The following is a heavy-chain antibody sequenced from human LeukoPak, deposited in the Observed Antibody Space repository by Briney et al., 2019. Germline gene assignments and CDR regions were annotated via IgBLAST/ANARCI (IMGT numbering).Heavy chain of an antibody. CDR3: ARDRCSGGSCYPYYFDY. Sequence: GGSLRLSCAASGFTFSSYSMNWVRQAPGKGLEWVSSISSSSYIYYADSVKGRFTISRDNAKNSLYLQMNSLRAEDTAVYYCARDRCSGGSCYPYYFDYWGQGTLVTVSS. CDR2: ISSSSYI. V-gene: IGHV3-21*01. J-gene: IGHJ4*02. CDR1: GFTFSSYS. D-gene: IGHD2-15*01.